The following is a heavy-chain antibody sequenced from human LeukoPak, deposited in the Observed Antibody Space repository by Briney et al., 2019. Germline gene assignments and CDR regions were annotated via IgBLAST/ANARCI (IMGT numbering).Heavy chain of an antibody. CDR3: ARGGSGSYDY. V-gene: IGHV4-59*08. CDR1: GGSISSYY. CDR2: IYYSGST. J-gene: IGHJ4*02. Sequence: SETLSLTCTVSGGSISSYYWSWIRQPPGTGLEWIGYIYYSGSTNYNPSLKSRVTISVDTSKNQFSLKLSSVTAADTAVYYCARGGSGSYDYWGQGTLVTVSS. D-gene: IGHD3-10*01.